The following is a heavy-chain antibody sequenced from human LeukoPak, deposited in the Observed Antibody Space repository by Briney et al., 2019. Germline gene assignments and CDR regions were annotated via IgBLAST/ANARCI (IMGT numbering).Heavy chain of an antibody. J-gene: IGHJ3*02. CDR3: ARIYSGWPRRRDAFDI. CDR1: GGSIGPNY. V-gene: IGHV4-59*08. D-gene: IGHD6-19*01. CDR2: IHYRGTT. Sequence: KPSETLSLTCTVSGGSIGPNYCSWIRQPPGRGLEWIGYIHYRGTTNYNPSLRGRVTVSADSSKNQFSLKLSSVTAADTAVYYCARIYSGWPRRRDAFDIWGQGTMVTVSS.